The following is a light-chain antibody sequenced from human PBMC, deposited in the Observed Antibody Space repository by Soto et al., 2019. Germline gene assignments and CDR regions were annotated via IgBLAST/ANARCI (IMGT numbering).Light chain of an antibody. CDR2: EDT. CDR3: CAFTSAGTWV. J-gene: IGLJ3*02. CDR1: SSDVGSHPL. Sequence: QSALTQPASVSGSPGQSITISCAGTSSDVGSHPLVSWYQQHPGKAPKLMISEDTKRPSGVSNRFSGSKSGNMASLTIFGLQAEDEADYYCCAFTSAGTWVFGGGTKVTVL. V-gene: IGLV2-23*01.